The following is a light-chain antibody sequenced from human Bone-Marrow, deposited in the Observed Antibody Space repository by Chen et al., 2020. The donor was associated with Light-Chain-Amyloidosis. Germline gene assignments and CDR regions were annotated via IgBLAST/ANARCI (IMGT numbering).Light chain of an antibody. V-gene: IGKV2D-29*01. CDR2: EVS. CDR1: HSLLHSDGRTY. CDR3: MQSIQLPRT. J-gene: IGKJ1*01. Sequence: DILMTQTPLSLSVTPGQPASISCKSSHSLLHSDGRTYLFWFLQKPGQPPQLLMYEVSTRFSGVPDKFTGSGSGTHFTLNISRVEAEDVGIYYCMQSIQLPRTFGQGTKVEI.